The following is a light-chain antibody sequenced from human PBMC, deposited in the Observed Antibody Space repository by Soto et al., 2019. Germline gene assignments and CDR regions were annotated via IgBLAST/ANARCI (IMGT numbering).Light chain of an antibody. CDR1: QSINNW. CDR3: QQYNLYWT. CDR2: DAS. V-gene: IGKV1-5*01. Sequence: DIQMTQSPSTLSASIGDRVTISCRASQSINNWLAWYQQKPGKPPKLLIYDASSLESGVPSRFSGSGSGTEFTLTISSLQPDDLATYYCQQYNLYWTFGQGTKVDI. J-gene: IGKJ1*01.